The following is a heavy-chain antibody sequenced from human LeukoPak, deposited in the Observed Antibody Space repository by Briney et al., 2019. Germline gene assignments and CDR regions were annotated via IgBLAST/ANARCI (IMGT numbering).Heavy chain of an antibody. V-gene: IGHV4-59*01. CDR3: ARGASSGWFGGYYYYMDV. D-gene: IGHD6-19*01. CDR1: GGSISSYY. Sequence: SETLSLTCTVSGGSISSYYWSWIRQPPGKGLEWIGYTYYSGSTNYNPSLKSRVTISVDTSKNQFSLKLSSVTAADTAVYYCARGASSGWFGGYYYYMDVWGKGTTVTVSS. CDR2: TYYSGST. J-gene: IGHJ6*03.